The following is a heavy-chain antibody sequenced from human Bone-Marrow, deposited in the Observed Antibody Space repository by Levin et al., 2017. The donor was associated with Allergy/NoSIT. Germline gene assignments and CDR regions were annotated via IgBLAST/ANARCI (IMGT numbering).Heavy chain of an antibody. Sequence: GGSLRLSCAASGFSFSSYTIHWVRQASGKGLEWVSSIRSAGTYIHYADSVKGRFTISRDNANNSVSLEMRSLRVEDTALYYCARGGGSQKGGLDVWGQGTTVTVSS. J-gene: IGHJ6*02. V-gene: IGHV3-21*01. CDR3: ARGGGSQKGGLDV. CDR1: GFSFSSYT. D-gene: IGHD3-10*01. CDR2: IRSAGTYI.